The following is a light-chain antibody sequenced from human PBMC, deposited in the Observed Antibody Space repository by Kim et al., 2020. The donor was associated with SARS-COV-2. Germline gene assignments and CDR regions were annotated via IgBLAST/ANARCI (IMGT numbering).Light chain of an antibody. CDR3: AAWDASLSAQV. J-gene: IGLJ1*01. CDR1: HADIGGNR. CDR2: RTT. V-gene: IGLV1-47*01. Sequence: RDTITCSGIHADIGGNRVHWYKQQLPGTAPKPRNYRTTRRPSGVPDRFSASRSGTSASLAISGLRSEDEADYYCAAWDASLSAQVFGPGTKVTVL.